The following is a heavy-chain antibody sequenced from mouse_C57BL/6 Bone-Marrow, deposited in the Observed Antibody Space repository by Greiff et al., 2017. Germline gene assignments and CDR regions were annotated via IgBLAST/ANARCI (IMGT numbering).Heavy chain of an antibody. CDR2: INPSNGGT. CDR1: GYTFTSYW. J-gene: IGHJ1*03. Sequence: QVQLQQPGPELVKPGASVKLSCKASGYTFTSYWMHWVKQRPGQGLEWIGNINPSNGGTNYNEKFKSKATLTVDKSSSTAYMQLSSLTSEDSAVYYCARYPVYRWYFDVWGTGTTVTVSS. CDR3: ARYPVYRWYFDV. V-gene: IGHV1-53*01.